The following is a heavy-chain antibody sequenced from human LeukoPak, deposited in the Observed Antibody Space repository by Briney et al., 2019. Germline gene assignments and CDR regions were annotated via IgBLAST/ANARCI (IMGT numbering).Heavy chain of an antibody. CDR2: INHGGSA. Sequence: TETLSLTCAVYGGSFSGYYWSWIRQPPGKGLEWIGEINHGGSATYNQSLKSRVNISVDTSKNLFSQKLSSVTASDTAVYYCARVRFLEWLTSNYMDVWGKGTTVTVSS. CDR1: GGSFSGYY. J-gene: IGHJ6*03. D-gene: IGHD3-3*01. CDR3: ARVRFLEWLTSNYMDV. V-gene: IGHV4-34*01.